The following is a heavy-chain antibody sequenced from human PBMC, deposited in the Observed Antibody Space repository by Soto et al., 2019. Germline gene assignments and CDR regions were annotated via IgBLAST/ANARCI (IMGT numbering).Heavy chain of an antibody. J-gene: IGHJ6*02. V-gene: IGHV3-53*01. CDR1: GFTFSSNY. CDR2: IYSGGST. Sequence: LILSCAASGFTFSSNYMSWVRQAPGKGLEWVAVIYSGGSTYSAAYVKGRFTISRDNSKNTLYLQMNSLRAEDTEVYYCARDRGITGTRGSYYYGMDVWGQGTTVTVSS. CDR3: ARDRGITGTRGSYYYGMDV. D-gene: IGHD1-7*01.